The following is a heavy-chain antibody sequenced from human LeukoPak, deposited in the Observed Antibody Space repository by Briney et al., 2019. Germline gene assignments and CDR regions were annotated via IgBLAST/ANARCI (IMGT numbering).Heavy chain of an antibody. CDR3: AKDGKNHFDY. V-gene: IGHV3-9*01. CDR1: GFTFDDYA. CDR2: ISWNSGSI. D-gene: IGHD1-14*01. Sequence: GGSLRLSCAASGFTFDDYAMHWVRQAPGKGLEWVSGISWNSGSIGYADSVKGRFTISRDNAKNSLYLQMNSLRTEDTALYYCAKDGKNHFDYWGQGTLVTVSS. J-gene: IGHJ4*02.